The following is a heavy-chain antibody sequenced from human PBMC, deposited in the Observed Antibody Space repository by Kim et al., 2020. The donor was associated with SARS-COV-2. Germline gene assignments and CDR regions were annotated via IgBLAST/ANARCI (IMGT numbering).Heavy chain of an antibody. CDR3: ARIRGGLGATIWVLDY. V-gene: IGHV3-7*03. CDR2: IKQDANEK. CDR1: GFTFSHYW. J-gene: IGHJ4*02. D-gene: IGHD5-12*01. Sequence: GGSLRLSCIASGFTFSHYWMSWVRQAPGKGLEWVANIKQDANEKYYVDSVSGRFTISRDNAKNSLYLHMSSLRAEDTAMYYCARIRGGLGATIWVLDYWGQGILVTVSS.